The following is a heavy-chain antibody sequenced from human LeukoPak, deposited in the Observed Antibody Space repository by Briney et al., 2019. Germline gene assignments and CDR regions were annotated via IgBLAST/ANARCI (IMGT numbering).Heavy chain of an antibody. Sequence: PGGSLRPSCAASGFTFSNYWMSWVRQAPGQGLEWVANIKQDGSEKYYVDSVKGRFTISRDNAKNSLYLQMTSLRAEDTAVYYCARVYGSGTYYPYRMDVWGQGTTVTVSS. CDR2: IKQDGSEK. CDR3: ARVYGSGTYYPYRMDV. CDR1: GFTFSNYW. D-gene: IGHD3-10*01. V-gene: IGHV3-7*04. J-gene: IGHJ6*02.